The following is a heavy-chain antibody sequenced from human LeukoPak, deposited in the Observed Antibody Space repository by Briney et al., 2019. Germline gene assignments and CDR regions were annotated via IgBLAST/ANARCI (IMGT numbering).Heavy chain of an antibody. CDR3: ARLNSYYYGSGTYYNDY. J-gene: IGHJ4*01. V-gene: IGHV4-59*08. Sequence: SETLSLTCTVSGGSISSYYCSWIRQPPGKGLEWIGYIFASGTTNYNPSLKSRVTISVDTSKNRFSLKLTSVTAADTAVYYCARLNSYYYGSGTYYNDYWGQGTLVTVSS. CDR2: IFASGTT. D-gene: IGHD3-10*01. CDR1: GGSISSYY.